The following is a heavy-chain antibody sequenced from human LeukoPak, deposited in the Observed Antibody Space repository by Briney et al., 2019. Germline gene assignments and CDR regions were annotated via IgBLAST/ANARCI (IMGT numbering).Heavy chain of an antibody. J-gene: IGHJ4*02. CDR1: GGSISSYY. V-gene: IGHV4-34*01. Sequence: SETLSLTCTVSGGSISSYYWSWIRQPPGKGLEWIGEINHSGSTNYNPSLKSRVTTSVDTSKNQFSLKLSSVTAADTAVYYCARGGERGYCSSTSCRNWYNYWGQGTLVTVSS. CDR2: INHSGST. CDR3: ARGGERGYCSSTSCRNWYNY. D-gene: IGHD2-2*01.